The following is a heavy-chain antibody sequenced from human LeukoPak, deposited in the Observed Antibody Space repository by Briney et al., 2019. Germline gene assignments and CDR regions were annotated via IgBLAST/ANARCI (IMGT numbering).Heavy chain of an antibody. CDR1: GFSVRSSY. V-gene: IGHV3-53*01. CDR2: IYSGDST. J-gene: IGHJ6*02. Sequence: GGSLRLSCAASGFSVRSSYMSWVRQAPGKGLDWVSVIYSGDSTYYADSVKGRFTVSRDSSKNTLFLQMDSLRAEDTAVYFCARLNWGHPQGMDVWGLGTTVTVS. D-gene: IGHD3-16*01. CDR3: ARLNWGHPQGMDV.